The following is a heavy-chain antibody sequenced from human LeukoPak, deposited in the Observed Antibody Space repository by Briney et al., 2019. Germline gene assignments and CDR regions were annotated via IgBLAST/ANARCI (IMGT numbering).Heavy chain of an antibody. D-gene: IGHD1-26*01. Sequence: PGGSLRLSCAASGFTFSSYAMSWVRQAPGKGLEWVSAISGSGGSTHYADSVKGRFTISRDNSKNTLYLQMNSLRAEDTAVYYCAKDLRERWDLWFDPWGQGTLVTVSS. CDR1: GFTFSSYA. V-gene: IGHV3-23*01. CDR3: AKDLRERWDLWFDP. J-gene: IGHJ5*02. CDR2: ISGSGGST.